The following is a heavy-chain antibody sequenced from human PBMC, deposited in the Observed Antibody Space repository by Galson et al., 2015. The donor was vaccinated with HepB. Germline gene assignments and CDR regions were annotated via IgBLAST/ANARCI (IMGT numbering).Heavy chain of an antibody. CDR3: ARDFGFGLDH. V-gene: IGHV3-33*01. CDR1: GFTFSSYG. J-gene: IGHJ4*02. CDR2: IWYDGTIK. Sequence: SLRLSCAASGFTFSSYGMYWVRQAPGKRLEWVAMIWYDGTIKYYKDSVRGRFTVSRDNSRNTLYLQMSSLRAEDTAVYYCARDFGFGLDHWGQGTPVTVSS. D-gene: IGHD3-10*01.